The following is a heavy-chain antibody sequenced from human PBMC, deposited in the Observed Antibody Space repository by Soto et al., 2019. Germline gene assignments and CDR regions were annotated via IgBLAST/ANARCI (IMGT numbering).Heavy chain of an antibody. CDR3: ARPYYYGSGSYFY. V-gene: IGHV4-39*01. D-gene: IGHD3-10*01. Sequence: QLQLQESGPGLVKPSETLSLTCTVSGGSISSSSYYWGWIRQPPGKGLEWIGSIYYSGSTYYNPSLKIRVTIPVDPSKNQFSLKLSSVPAADTAGYSCARPYYYGSGSYFYWGQGTRVTVSS. CDR1: GGSISSSSYY. CDR2: IYYSGST. J-gene: IGHJ4*02.